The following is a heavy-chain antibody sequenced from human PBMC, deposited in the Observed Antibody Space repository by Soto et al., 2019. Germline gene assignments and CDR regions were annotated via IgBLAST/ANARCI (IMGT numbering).Heavy chain of an antibody. CDR2: IYYSGST. D-gene: IGHD2-2*01. CDR1: GGSISSGDYY. Sequence: SETLSLTCTVSGGSISSGDYYWSWIRQHPGKGLEWIGYIYYSGSTYYNPSLKSRVTISVDMSKNQFSLKLSSVTAADTAVYYCARDTSTSGEWGYYYYYGMDVWGQGTTVTVS. V-gene: IGHV4-31*03. J-gene: IGHJ6*02. CDR3: ARDTSTSGEWGYYYYYGMDV.